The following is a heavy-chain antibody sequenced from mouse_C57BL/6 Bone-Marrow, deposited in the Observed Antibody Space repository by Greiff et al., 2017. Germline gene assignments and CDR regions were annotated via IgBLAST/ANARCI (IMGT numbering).Heavy chain of an antibody. CDR1: GFSLTSYG. V-gene: IGHV2-5*01. Sequence: QVQLQQSGPGLVQPSQSLSITCTVSGFSLTSYGVHWVRQSPGKGLEWLGVIWRGGSTDYNAAFMSRLSITKDNSKSQVFFKMNSLQADDTAIYYCAQKYYGSSYDWYFDVWGTGTTVTVSS. CDR3: AQKYYGSSYDWYFDV. J-gene: IGHJ1*03. D-gene: IGHD1-1*01. CDR2: IWRGGST.